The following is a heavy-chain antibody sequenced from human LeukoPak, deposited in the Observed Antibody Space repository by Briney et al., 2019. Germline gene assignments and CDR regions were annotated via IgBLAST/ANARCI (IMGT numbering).Heavy chain of an antibody. V-gene: IGHV3-53*01. CDR1: GFTVSSNY. CDR2: IYSGGST. D-gene: IGHD3-10*01. J-gene: IGHJ4*02. CDR3: ARDLVGPGVRGVTGVTFGY. Sequence: GGSLRLSCAASGFTVSSNYMSWVRQAPGKGLEWVSVIYSGGSTYYADSVKGRFTISRDNSKNTLYLQMNSLRAEDTAVYYCARDLVGPGVRGVTGVTFGYWGQGTLVTVSS.